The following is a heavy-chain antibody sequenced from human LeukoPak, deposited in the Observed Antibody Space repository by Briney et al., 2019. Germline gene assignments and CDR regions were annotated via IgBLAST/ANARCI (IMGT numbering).Heavy chain of an antibody. CDR2: IYHSGST. V-gene: IGHV4-38-2*02. CDR1: GHSISSDYY. CDR3: ASGDLSTGYYYFDY. D-gene: IGHD3-9*01. J-gene: IGHJ4*02. Sequence: KPSETLSLTCTVSGHSISSDYYWAWVRQPPGKGLEWIGSIYHSGSTYYNPSLKSRVTISVDTSKNQFSLKLSSVTAADTAVYYCASGDLSTGYYYFDYWGQGTLVTVSS.